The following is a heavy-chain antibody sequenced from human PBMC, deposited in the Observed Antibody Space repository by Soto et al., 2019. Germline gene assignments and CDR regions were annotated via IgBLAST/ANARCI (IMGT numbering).Heavy chain of an antibody. CDR1: GGSISSYY. CDR2: IYYSGST. CDR3: ARECIAVAGTEDWFDP. V-gene: IGHV4-59*01. D-gene: IGHD6-19*01. J-gene: IGHJ5*02. Sequence: QVQLQESGPGLVKPSETLSLTCTVSGGSISSYYWSWIRQPPGKGLEWIGYIYYSGSTNYNPSLKSRVTISVDTPKNQFSLKLSSVTAADTAVYYCARECIAVAGTEDWFDPWGQGTLVTVSS.